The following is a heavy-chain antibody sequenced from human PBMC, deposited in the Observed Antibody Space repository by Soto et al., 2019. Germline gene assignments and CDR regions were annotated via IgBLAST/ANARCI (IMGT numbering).Heavy chain of an antibody. D-gene: IGHD2-2*01. CDR3: ARLSCSSTSCYPGDYYMDV. J-gene: IGHJ6*03. V-gene: IGHV4-39*01. CDR2: IYYSGST. Sequence: SETLSLTCTVSGGSISSSSYYWGWIRQPPGKGLEWIGSIYYSGSTYYNPSLKIRVTISVDTSKNQFSLKLSSVTAADTAVYYCARLSCSSTSCYPGDYYMDVWGKGTTVTVSS. CDR1: GGSISSSSYY.